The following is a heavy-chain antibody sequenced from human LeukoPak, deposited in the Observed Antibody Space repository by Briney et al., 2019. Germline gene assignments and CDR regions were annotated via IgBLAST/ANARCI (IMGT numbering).Heavy chain of an antibody. D-gene: IGHD5-24*01. J-gene: IGHJ4*02. V-gene: IGHV1-2*02. CDR2: INPNSGGT. CDR3: ARAQRRDGYNNGGFDY. CDR1: GYTFTGYY. Sequence: ASVKVSCKASGYTFTGYYMHWVRQAPGQGLEWMGWINPNSGGTNYAQKFQGRVTMTRDTSISTAYMELSRLRSDDTAVYYCARAQRRDGYNNGGFDYWGQGTLVTVSS.